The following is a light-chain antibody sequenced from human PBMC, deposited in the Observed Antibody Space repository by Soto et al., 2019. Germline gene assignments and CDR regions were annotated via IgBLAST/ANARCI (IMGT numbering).Light chain of an antibody. V-gene: IGLV2-14*01. CDR2: EVS. CDR3: SLYTSENAYV. J-gene: IGLJ1*01. Sequence: QSALTQPASVSGSPGQSITISCTGTSSDVGGYNYVSWFQQHPGKAPKLIIYEVSNRPSGVPDRFSGSKSGNTASLTISGLQAADEVDYYCSLYTSENAYVFGTGTKATVL. CDR1: SSDVGGYNY.